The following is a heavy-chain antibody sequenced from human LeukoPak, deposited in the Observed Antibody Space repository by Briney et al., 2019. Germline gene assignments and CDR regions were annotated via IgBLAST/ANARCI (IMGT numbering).Heavy chain of an antibody. D-gene: IGHD4-17*01. V-gene: IGHV3-7*04. Sequence: GGSLRLSCVASGFTFSSYWMTWVRQAPGKGLEWVANIRQDGSDKYYVDSVKGRFTISRDNAKNSLYLQMNSLRAEDAAVYYCARTTHDSGGYWGQGTLVTVSS. CDR2: IRQDGSDK. J-gene: IGHJ4*02. CDR3: ARTTHDSGGY. CDR1: GFTFSSYW.